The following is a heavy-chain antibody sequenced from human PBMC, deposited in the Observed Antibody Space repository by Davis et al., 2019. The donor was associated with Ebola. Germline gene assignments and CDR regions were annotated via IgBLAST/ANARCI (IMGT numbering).Heavy chain of an antibody. D-gene: IGHD6-13*01. V-gene: IGHV3-74*01. CDR2: TNSDGSIT. CDR3: TRTPAAGL. J-gene: IGHJ4*02. Sequence: PGGSLRLSCAASGFTFSSNWMHWVRHAPGKGLVWVSRTNSDGSITSYADSVKGRFTISRDNAKNTLYLQMNSLKSEDTAVYYCTRTPAAGLWGQGTLVTVSS. CDR1: GFTFSSNW.